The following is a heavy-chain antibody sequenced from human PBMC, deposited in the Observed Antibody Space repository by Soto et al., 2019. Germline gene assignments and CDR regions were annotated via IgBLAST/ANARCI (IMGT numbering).Heavy chain of an antibody. CDR3: ARGEGAARLVFDY. CDR2: IYRSGST. J-gene: IGHJ4*02. V-gene: IGHV4-30-2*01. Sequence: PSETLSLTCAVSGGSITSGTYSWSWIRQPPGKGLEWIGYIYRSGSTYFNPSLKSRVTISVDRSKNQFSLRLASVTAADTAVYYCARGEGAARLVFDYWGQGTLVTVPQ. D-gene: IGHD6-6*01. CDR1: GGSITSGTYS.